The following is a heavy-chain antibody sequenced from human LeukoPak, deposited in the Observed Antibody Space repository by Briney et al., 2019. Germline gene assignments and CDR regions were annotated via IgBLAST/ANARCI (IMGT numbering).Heavy chain of an antibody. V-gene: IGHV1-69*13. D-gene: IGHD3-22*01. CDR2: IIPIFGTA. CDR3: ARDRGEYYYDSSGYY. CDR1: GGTFSSHA. J-gene: IGHJ4*02. Sequence: SVKVSCKASGGTFSSHAISWVRQAPGQGLEWMGGIIPIFGTANYAQKFQGRVTITADESTSTAYMELSSLRSEDTAVYYCARDRGEYYYDSSGYYWGQGTLVTVSS.